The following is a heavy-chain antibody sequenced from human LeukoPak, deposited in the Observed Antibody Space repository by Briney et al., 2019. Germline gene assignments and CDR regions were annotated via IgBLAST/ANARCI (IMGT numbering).Heavy chain of an antibody. CDR1: GGSISSYY. D-gene: IGHD6-19*01. CDR2: IYYSGST. CDR3: ARARAVAGLLILEQ. V-gene: IGHV4-59*01. Sequence: SETLSLTCTVSGGSISSYYWIWIRQPPGKGLEWIGYIYYSGSTNYNPSLKSRVTISVDTSKNQFSLKLSSVTAADTAVYYCARARAVAGLLILEQGGQGTLVTVSS. J-gene: IGHJ4*02.